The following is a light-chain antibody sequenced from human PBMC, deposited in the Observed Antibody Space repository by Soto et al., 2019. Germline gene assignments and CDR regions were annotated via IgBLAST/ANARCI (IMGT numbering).Light chain of an antibody. V-gene: IGLV2-14*03. Sequence: QSALTQPASVSGSPGQSITISCTESSSDVGEYKYVSWYQQHPVTAPRLIIYDVGNRPSGVSNRFSGSKSGSTASLTISGRQAEDEADYYCSAYTTSIALYVFGAGTKVTVL. CDR1: SSDVGEYKY. J-gene: IGLJ1*01. CDR2: DVG. CDR3: SAYTTSIALYV.